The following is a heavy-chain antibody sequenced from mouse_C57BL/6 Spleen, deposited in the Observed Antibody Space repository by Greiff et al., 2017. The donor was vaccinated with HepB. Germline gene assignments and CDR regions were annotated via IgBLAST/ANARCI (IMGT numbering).Heavy chain of an antibody. CDR3: AREFGYYCSSHWYFDV. D-gene: IGHD1-1*01. CDR2: IYPGDGDT. Sequence: QVQLQQSGPELVKPGASVKISCKASGYAFSSSWMNWVKQRPGKGLEWIGRIYPGDGDTNYNGKFKGKATLTADKSSSTSYMQFSSLSSEDSAVYFCAREFGYYCSSHWYFDVWGTGTTVTVSS. CDR1: GYAFSSSW. V-gene: IGHV1-82*01. J-gene: IGHJ1*03.